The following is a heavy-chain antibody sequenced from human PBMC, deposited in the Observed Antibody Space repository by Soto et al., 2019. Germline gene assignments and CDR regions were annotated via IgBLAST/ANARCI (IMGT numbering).Heavy chain of an antibody. V-gene: IGHV1-69*13. CDR3: ARAPNYDFWSGYFGY. D-gene: IGHD3-3*01. Sequence: ASVKVSCKASGGTFSSYAISWVRQAPGQGLEWMGGIIPIFGTANYAQKFQGRVTITADESTSTAYMELSSLRSEDTAVYYCARAPNYDFWSGYFGYWGQGTLVTVSS. CDR1: GGTFSSYA. J-gene: IGHJ4*02. CDR2: IIPIFGTA.